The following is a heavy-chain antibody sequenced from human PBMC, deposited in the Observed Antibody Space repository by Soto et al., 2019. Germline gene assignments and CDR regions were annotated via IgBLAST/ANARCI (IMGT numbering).Heavy chain of an antibody. J-gene: IGHJ5*01. Sequence: EVQLVESGGGLVQPGGSLRLSCAASGFTFSNYWIHWVRQTPGKGLVWVSRTRTDGSGPVYADSVKGRFTTSRDNAKNTLYLKLNSLTVEDTAVYYCARDVHHIWFDSWGQGNLVTVSS. CDR3: ARDVHHIWFDS. CDR1: GFTFSNYW. V-gene: IGHV3-74*01. CDR2: TRTDGSGP.